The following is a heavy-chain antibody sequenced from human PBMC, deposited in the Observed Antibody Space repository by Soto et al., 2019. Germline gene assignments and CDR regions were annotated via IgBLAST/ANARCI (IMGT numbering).Heavy chain of an antibody. Sequence: SEPLSLTCTVSGGSITSSNWSWIQRHPGEGLEWIAYIYDTGISGYTPSTSYNPSLKSRVTMSVDTSKSQFSLKLTSVTAADTAVYYCAGGEDACFYYGLDVWVQGITVT. D-gene: IGHD3-16*01. V-gene: IGHV4-59*01. CDR2: IYDTGISGYTPST. J-gene: IGHJ6*02. CDR1: GGSITSSN. CDR3: AGGEDACFYYGLDV.